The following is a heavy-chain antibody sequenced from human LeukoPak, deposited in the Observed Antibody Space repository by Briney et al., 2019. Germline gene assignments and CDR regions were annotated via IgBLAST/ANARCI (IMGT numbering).Heavy chain of an antibody. Sequence: XXCKXXGYSXTXXWIGGXXXVPXXGXXXXXXXYPGDSDTRYSPSFLGQVPISADKSTSTAYLQWNSVKASDTAMYYCARRGYCSSTSCSNVPFDYWGQGTLVTVSS. CDR3: ARRGYCSSTSCSNVPFDY. CDR2: XYPGDSDT. J-gene: IGHJ4*02. CDR1: GYSXTXXW. V-gene: IGHV5-51*01. D-gene: IGHD2-2*01.